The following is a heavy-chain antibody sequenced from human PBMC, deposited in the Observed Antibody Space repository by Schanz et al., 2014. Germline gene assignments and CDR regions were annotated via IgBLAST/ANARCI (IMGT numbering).Heavy chain of an antibody. CDR3: ARGGPAYYCDD. CDR2: IKEDGSVK. V-gene: IGHV3-7*02. J-gene: IGHJ4*02. Sequence: EVQLAESGGGLVQPGGSLRLSCAASTFTFSSDWMSWVRQAPGKGLEWVANIKEDGSVKDYVDSVKGRFTISRDNSKNTVYIQMNSLRAEDTAVYYCARGGPAYYCDDWGQGTLVTVSS. CDR1: TFTFSSDW.